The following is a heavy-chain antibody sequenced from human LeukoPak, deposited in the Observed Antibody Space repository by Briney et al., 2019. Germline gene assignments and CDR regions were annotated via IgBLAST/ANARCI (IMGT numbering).Heavy chain of an antibody. V-gene: IGHV5-51*01. J-gene: IGHJ4*02. CDR2: IYPGDSDT. CDR1: GYSFTSYW. Sequence: GESLKISCKGSGYSFTSYWIGWARQMPGKGLEWMGIIYPGDSDTRYSPSFQGQVTISADKSISTAYLQWSSLKASDTAIYYCARRGNYYDSSGYSSNDYWGQGTLVTVSS. D-gene: IGHD3-22*01. CDR3: ARRGNYYDSSGYSSNDY.